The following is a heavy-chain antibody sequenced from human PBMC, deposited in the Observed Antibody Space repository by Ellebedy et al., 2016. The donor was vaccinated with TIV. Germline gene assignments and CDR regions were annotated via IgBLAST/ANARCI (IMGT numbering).Heavy chain of an antibody. CDR2: ISGSGGST. D-gene: IGHD6-19*01. CDR1: GFTFSSYA. J-gene: IGHJ4*02. Sequence: GESLTISCAASGFTFSSYAMSWVRQAPGKGLEWVSAISGSGGSTYYADSVKGRFTISRDNSRDTLSLQMNSLRAEDTAVYYCAKDSSGGNLYYFDYWGQGTLVTVSS. CDR3: AKDSSGGNLYYFDY. V-gene: IGHV3-23*01.